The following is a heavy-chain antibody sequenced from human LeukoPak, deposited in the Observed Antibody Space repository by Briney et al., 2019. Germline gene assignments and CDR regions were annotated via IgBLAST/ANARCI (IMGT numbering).Heavy chain of an antibody. CDR2: IDDSGNT. J-gene: IGHJ5*02. CDR1: GGSISRYY. V-gene: IGHV4-59*01. D-gene: IGHD2-2*01. Sequence: SETLSLTCTVSGGSISRYYWSWIRRPPGKGLEWIGYIDDSGNTNYNPSLKSQVTISVDTSKNQFSLKLSSVTAADTAVYYCARGQLLRGWFDPWGQGTLVTVPS. CDR3: ARGQLLRGWFDP.